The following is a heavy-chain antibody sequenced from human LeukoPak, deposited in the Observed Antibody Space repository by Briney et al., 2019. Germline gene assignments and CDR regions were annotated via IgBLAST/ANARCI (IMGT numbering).Heavy chain of an antibody. Sequence: GGSLRLSCAASGFTFSSYAMHWVRQAPGKGLEWVAVISYDGSNKYYADSVKGRFTISRDNSKDTLYLQMNSLRAEDTAVYYCARDGPAYYYDSSGYFGYWGQGTLVTVSS. CDR3: ARDGPAYYYDSSGYFGY. D-gene: IGHD3-22*01. CDR2: ISYDGSNK. J-gene: IGHJ4*02. CDR1: GFTFSSYA. V-gene: IGHV3-30*04.